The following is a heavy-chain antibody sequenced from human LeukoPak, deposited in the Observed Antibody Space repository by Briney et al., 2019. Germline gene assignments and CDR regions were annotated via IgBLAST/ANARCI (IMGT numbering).Heavy chain of an antibody. CDR3: AREGYYYGSGSHFTYYYYYMDV. CDR2: INPSGGST. CDR1: GYTFTSYY. J-gene: IGHJ6*03. V-gene: IGHV1-46*01. D-gene: IGHD3-10*01. Sequence: GASVKVSCKASGYTFTSYYMYWVRQAPGQGLEWMGIINPSGGSTSYAQKFQGRVTMTRDMSTSTVYMELSSLRSEDTAVYYCAREGYYYGSGSHFTYYYYYMDVWGKGTTVTVSS.